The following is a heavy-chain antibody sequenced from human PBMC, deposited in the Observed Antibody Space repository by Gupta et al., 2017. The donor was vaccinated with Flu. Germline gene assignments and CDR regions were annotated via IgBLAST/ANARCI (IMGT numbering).Heavy chain of an antibody. J-gene: IGHJ4*02. CDR3: AKDVASVIAVAGRGGYIGY. Sequence: EVQLLESGGGLVQPGRSLRLSCAASGFPFDDYAMHWVRQAPGKGLEWVSGISWNSGSKGYAGSVKGRFTISRDNAKNSLYLQMNSLRDEDTALYYCAKDVASVIAVAGRGGYIGYWGQGTLVTVSS. D-gene: IGHD6-19*01. V-gene: IGHV3-9*01. CDR2: ISWNSGSK. CDR1: GFPFDDYA.